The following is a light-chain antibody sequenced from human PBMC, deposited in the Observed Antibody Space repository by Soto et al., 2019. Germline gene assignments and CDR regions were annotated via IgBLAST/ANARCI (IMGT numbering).Light chain of an antibody. CDR3: CSYAGSYTFYV. V-gene: IGLV2-11*01. CDR1: TSDVGGYYY. CDR2: DVS. J-gene: IGLJ1*01. Sequence: QSVLTQPRSVSGSPGQSVTISCTGTTSDVGGYYYVSWYQQHPGKAPRLIIYDVSKRPSGVPDRFSGSKSGNTASLTISGLQAEDEADYYCCSYAGSYTFYVFGTGTKLPVL.